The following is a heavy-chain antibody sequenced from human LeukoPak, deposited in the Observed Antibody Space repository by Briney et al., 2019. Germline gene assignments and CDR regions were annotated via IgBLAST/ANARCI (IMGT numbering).Heavy chain of an antibody. V-gene: IGHV1-58*02. CDR3: AAEGYSYGYFDY. J-gene: IGHJ4*02. CDR2: IVVGSGNT. Sequence: SVTVSCKASGFTFTSSAMQWVRQARGQRLEWIGWIVVGSGNTNYAQKFQGRVTITRDMSTSTAYMELSSLRSEDTAVYYCAAEGYSYGYFDYWGQGTLVTVSS. D-gene: IGHD5-18*01. CDR1: GFTFTSSA.